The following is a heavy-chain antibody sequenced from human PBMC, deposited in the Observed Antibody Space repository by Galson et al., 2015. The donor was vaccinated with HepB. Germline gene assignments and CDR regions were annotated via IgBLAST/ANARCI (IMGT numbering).Heavy chain of an antibody. CDR2: ISSSSSYI. V-gene: IGHV3-21*01. CDR3: ARGSGELALYYFDY. D-gene: IGHD7-27*01. Sequence: SLRLSCAASGFTFSSYSMNWVRQAPGKGLEWVSSISSSSSYIYYADSVKGRFTISRDNAKNSLYLQMNSLRAEDTAVYYCARGSGELALYYFDYWGQGTLVTVSS. CDR1: GFTFSSYS. J-gene: IGHJ4*02.